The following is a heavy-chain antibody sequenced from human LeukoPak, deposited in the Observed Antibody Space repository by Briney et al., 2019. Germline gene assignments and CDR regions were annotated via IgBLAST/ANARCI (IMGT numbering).Heavy chain of an antibody. V-gene: IGHV1-2*02. CDR3: AREGGDLQLWSTYDY. CDR2: INPNSGGT. J-gene: IGHJ4*02. Sequence: ASVKVSCTASGYTFTGYYMHWVRQAPGQGLEWMGWINPNSGGTNYAQKFQGRVTMTRDTSISTAYMELSRLRSDDTAVYYCAREGGDLQLWSTYDYWGQGTLVTVSS. D-gene: IGHD5-18*01. CDR1: GYTFTGYY.